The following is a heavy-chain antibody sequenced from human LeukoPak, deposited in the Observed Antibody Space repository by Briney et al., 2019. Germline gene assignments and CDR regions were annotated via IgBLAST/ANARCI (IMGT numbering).Heavy chain of an antibody. CDR3: ASGSYHTPVDY. CDR1: GGSFSGYY. Sequence: PSESLSLTCAVYGGSFSGYYWSWIRQPPGKGLEWIGEINHSGSTNYNPSLKSRVTISVDTSQNQFSLKLSSVTAADTAVYYCASGSYHTPVDYWGQGTLVTVSS. J-gene: IGHJ4*02. CDR2: INHSGST. D-gene: IGHD1-26*01. V-gene: IGHV4-34*01.